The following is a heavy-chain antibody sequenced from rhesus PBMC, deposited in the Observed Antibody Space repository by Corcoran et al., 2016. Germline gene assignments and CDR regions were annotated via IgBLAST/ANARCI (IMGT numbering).Heavy chain of an antibody. CDR1: GGSFSSYW. V-gene: IGHV4-80*01. J-gene: IGHJ4*01. Sequence: QVQLQESGPGLVKPSGTLSLTCAVSGGSFSSYWWSWIRQPPGKGLEWIGEINGNSGSTNYNPSLKSRVTISKDASKNQFSLKLSSVTAADTAVYYCARLYSGSFFDYWGQGVLVTVSS. D-gene: IGHD6-25*01. CDR3: ARLYSGSFFDY. CDR2: INGNSGST.